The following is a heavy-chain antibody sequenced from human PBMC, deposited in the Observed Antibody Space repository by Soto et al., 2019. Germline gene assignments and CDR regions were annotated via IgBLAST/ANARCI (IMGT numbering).Heavy chain of an antibody. CDR1: GFTFISSF. J-gene: IGHJ4*02. Sequence: EVQLVESGGGLVQPGGSLRLSCVASGFTFISSFMGWVRQAPGQGLEWVANINQDGGGTYYVDSVEGRFTISRDNAQDSLYLQMNSLRGEDTAVYYCARYFRGSGRYFFDYWGQGTLVTVSS. CDR2: INQDGGGT. CDR3: ARYFRGSGRYFFDY. V-gene: IGHV3-7*03. D-gene: IGHD6-19*01.